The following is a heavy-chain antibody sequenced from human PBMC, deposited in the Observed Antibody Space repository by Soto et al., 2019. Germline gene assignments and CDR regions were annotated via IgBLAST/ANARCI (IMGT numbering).Heavy chain of an antibody. CDR1: GFTFSSYA. CDR2: ISGSGGST. D-gene: IGHD1-26*01. Sequence: EVQLLESGGGLVQPGGSLRLSCAASGFTFSSYAMRWVRQAPGKGLEWVSAISGSGGSTYYADSVKGRFTISRDNSKNTVYLQMNSLRGEDTAVYYCARRGSGRYDEYWGQGTLVTVSS. CDR3: ARRGSGRYDEY. V-gene: IGHV3-23*01. J-gene: IGHJ4*02.